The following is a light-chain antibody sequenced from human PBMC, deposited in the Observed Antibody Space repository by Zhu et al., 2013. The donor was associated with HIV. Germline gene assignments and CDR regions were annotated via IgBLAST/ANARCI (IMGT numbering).Light chain of an antibody. CDR1: SSNIGNNY. Sequence: QSVLTQPPSVSAAPGQKVTISCSGSSSNIGNNYVSWYQQLPGTAPKLLIYDNNKRPSGIPDRFSGSKSGTSATLDITGLQTGDEANYYCGTWDTSLSGEIFGGGTKLTVL. V-gene: IGLV1-51*01. J-gene: IGLJ2*01. CDR3: GTWDTSLSGEI. CDR2: DNN.